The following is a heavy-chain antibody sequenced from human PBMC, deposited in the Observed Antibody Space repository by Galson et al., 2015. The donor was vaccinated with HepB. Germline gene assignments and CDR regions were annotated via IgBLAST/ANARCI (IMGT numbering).Heavy chain of an antibody. Sequence: SVKVSCKVSGYTLTELSMHWVRQAPGKGLEWMGGFDPEDGETIYAQKFQGRVTMTEDTSTDTAYMELSSLRSEDTAVYYCAKRQPRMGFGDFYYYGMDVWGQGTTVTVSS. CDR3: AKRQPRMGFGDFYYYGMDV. D-gene: IGHD3-10*01. CDR1: GYTLTELS. CDR2: FDPEDGET. V-gene: IGHV1-24*01. J-gene: IGHJ6*02.